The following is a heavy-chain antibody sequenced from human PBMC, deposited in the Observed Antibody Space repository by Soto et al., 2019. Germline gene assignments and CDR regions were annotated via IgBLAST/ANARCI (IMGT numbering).Heavy chain of an antibody. CDR2: ISSSAGST. V-gene: IGHV3-23*01. CDR3: AKGLYLGIAVPGGV. Sequence: EVQMLESGGGLAQPGGSLRLSCAASGFTFSSYAMAWVREAPGKGLEWVSGISSSAGSTYYADSVKGRFTISRDNSKNTLYLQMNSLRAEDTALYYCAKGLYLGIAVPGGVWGQGTLVTVSS. D-gene: IGHD6-19*01. J-gene: IGHJ4*02. CDR1: GFTFSSYA.